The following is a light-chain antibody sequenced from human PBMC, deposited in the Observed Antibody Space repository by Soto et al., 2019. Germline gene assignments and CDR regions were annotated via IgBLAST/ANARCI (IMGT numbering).Light chain of an antibody. J-gene: IGKJ1*01. Sequence: EIVLTQSPATLSLSPGERATLSCRASQSVGSSLAWYQQKLGQAPRLLIYAASDRATGIPGRFSGSGSGTDFTLIISSLEPEDFAVYYCQQYDSSPRTFGQGTRVEIK. V-gene: IGKV3-11*01. CDR3: QQYDSSPRT. CDR1: QSVGSS. CDR2: AAS.